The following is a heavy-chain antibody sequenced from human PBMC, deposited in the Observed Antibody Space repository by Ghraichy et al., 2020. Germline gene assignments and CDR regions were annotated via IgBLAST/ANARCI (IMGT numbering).Heavy chain of an antibody. Sequence: SETLSLTCTVSGGSISSYYWSWIRQPPGKGLEWIGYIYYSGSTNYNPSLKSRVTISVDTSKNQFSLKLSSVTAADTAVYYCARVLRPLRFLGTGAFDIWGQGTMVTVSS. CDR2: IYYSGST. CDR3: ARVLRPLRFLGTGAFDI. D-gene: IGHD3-3*01. V-gene: IGHV4-59*01. CDR1: GGSISSYY. J-gene: IGHJ3*02.